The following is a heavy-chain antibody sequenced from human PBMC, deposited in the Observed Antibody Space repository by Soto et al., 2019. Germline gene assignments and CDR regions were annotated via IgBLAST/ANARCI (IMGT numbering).Heavy chain of an antibody. CDR1: GGSFSGGGYY. D-gene: IGHD3-3*01. V-gene: IGHV4-31*03. CDR3: ARTSIFGVVLNAFDI. J-gene: IGHJ3*02. CDR2: ISYSGNT. Sequence: SETLSLTCTVSGGSFSGGGYYWSWIRQHPGKGLEWMGYISYSGNTKYKPSLRSRITISVDTSENQFSLRLTSVTAADTAIYFCARTSIFGVVLNAFDIWGQGTLVTVSS.